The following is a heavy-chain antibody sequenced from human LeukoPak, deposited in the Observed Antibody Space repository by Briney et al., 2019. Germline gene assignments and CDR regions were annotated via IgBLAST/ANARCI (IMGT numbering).Heavy chain of an antibody. Sequence: SGTLSLTCAVYGGSFSGYYWSWIRQPPGKGLEWIGEINHSGSTNYNPSLKSRVTISVDTSKNQFPLKLSSVTAADTAVYYCARGNRQLAYYGSGSRLPYDSWGQGTLVTVSS. CDR2: INHSGST. J-gene: IGHJ4*02. V-gene: IGHV4-34*01. D-gene: IGHD3-10*01. CDR3: ARGNRQLAYYGSGSRLPYDS. CDR1: GGSFSGYY.